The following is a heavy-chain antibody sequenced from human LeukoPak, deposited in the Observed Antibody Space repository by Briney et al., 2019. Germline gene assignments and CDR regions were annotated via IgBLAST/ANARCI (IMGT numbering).Heavy chain of an antibody. V-gene: IGHV4-39*01. CDR1: GGSISSSTYY. Sequence: PSETLSLTCTVFGGSISSSTYYWGWVRQPPGKGLEWIGSIYYSGSTYYNPSLKSRVTISVDTSTNQFSLKLSSVTAADTAVYYCARLHYDFWSGYSSIFDYWGQGTLVTASS. CDR2: IYYSGST. J-gene: IGHJ4*02. D-gene: IGHD3-3*01. CDR3: ARLHYDFWSGYSSIFDY.